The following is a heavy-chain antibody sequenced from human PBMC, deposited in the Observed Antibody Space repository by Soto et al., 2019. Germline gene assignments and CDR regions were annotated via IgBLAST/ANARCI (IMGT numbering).Heavy chain of an antibody. CDR3: ARVMNDFWSGSYYFDY. CDR1: GGSISSGGYS. V-gene: IGHV4-30-2*01. CDR2: LYHSGST. J-gene: IGHJ4*02. Sequence: SETLSLTCAVSGGSISSGGYSWSWIRQPPGKGLEWIGYLYHSGSTYYNPSLKSRVTISVDRSKNQFSLKLSSVSAADTAVYYCARVMNDFWSGSYYFDYWGQGTLVTVSS. D-gene: IGHD3-3*01.